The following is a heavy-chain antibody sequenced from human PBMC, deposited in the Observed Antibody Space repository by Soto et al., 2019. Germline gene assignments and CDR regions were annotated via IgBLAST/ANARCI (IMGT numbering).Heavy chain of an antibody. D-gene: IGHD3-22*01. Sequence: TSETLSLTCTISGGSISSYYWSWIRQPPGKGLEWIGCIYYTGSTNYNPSLKSRVTISVDTSKSQFSLKLSSVTAADTAVYYCARDVYDSRHNVYLDSWGQGSLVTVSS. CDR3: ARDVYDSRHNVYLDS. CDR1: GGSISSYY. J-gene: IGHJ4*02. CDR2: IYYTGST. V-gene: IGHV4-59*01.